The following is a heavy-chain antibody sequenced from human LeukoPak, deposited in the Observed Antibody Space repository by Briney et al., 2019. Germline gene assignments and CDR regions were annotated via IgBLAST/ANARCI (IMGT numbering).Heavy chain of an antibody. Sequence: SGGSLRLSCAASGFTFSSYWMNWARQAPGKGLEWVASINHNGNVNYYVDSVKGRFTISRYNAKNSLYLQMSNLRAEDTAVYFCARGGGLDVWGQGATVTVSS. J-gene: IGHJ6*02. CDR3: ARGGGLDV. CDR2: INHNGNVN. CDR1: GFTFSSYW. D-gene: IGHD3-16*01. V-gene: IGHV3-7*03.